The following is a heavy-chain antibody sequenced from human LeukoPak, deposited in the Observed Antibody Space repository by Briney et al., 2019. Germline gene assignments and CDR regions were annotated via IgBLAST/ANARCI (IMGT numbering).Heavy chain of an antibody. D-gene: IGHD1-1*01. CDR1: GGSISSSSYY. CDR2: IYYSGST. J-gene: IGHJ6*03. Sequence: PSETLSLTCTVSGGSISSSSYYWGWIRQPPGKGLEWIGSIYYSGSTYYNPSLKSRVTISVDTSKNQFSLKLSSVTAADTAVYYCARGRARRMDYYYYYMDVWGKGTTVTVSS. CDR3: ARGRARRMDYYYYYMDV. V-gene: IGHV4-39*07.